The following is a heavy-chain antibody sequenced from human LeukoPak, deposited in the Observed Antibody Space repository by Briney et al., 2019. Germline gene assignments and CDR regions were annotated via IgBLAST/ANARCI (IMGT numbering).Heavy chain of an antibody. J-gene: IGHJ4*02. V-gene: IGHV1-46*01. Sequence: ASVKVSCKASGYTFTGYYMHWVRQAPGQGLEWMGIINPSGGSTSYAQKFQGRVTMTRDMSTSTVYMELSSLRSEDTAVYYCARVPLGVAHFDYWGQGTLVTVSS. D-gene: IGHD3-3*01. CDR2: INPSGGST. CDR1: GYTFTGYY. CDR3: ARVPLGVAHFDY.